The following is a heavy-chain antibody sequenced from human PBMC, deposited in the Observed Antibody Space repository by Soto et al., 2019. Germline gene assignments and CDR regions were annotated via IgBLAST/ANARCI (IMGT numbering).Heavy chain of an antibody. V-gene: IGHV3-23*01. D-gene: IGHD5-18*01. CDR3: AKETVYSYGYDAYYYYGMDV. Sequence: PGGSLRLSCAASGFTFSSYAMSWVRQAPGKGLEWVSAISGSGGSTYYADSVKGRFTISRDNSKNTLYLQMNSLRAEDTAAYYCAKETVYSYGYDAYYYYGMDVWGQGTTVTVSS. CDR1: GFTFSSYA. J-gene: IGHJ6*02. CDR2: ISGSGGST.